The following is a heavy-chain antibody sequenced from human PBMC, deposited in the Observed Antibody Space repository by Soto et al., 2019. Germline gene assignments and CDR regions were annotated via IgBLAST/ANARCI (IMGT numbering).Heavy chain of an antibody. CDR3: AKDAHVAPLYYYGSASPEGQFDY. D-gene: IGHD3-10*01. CDR1: GFTFSSYA. CDR2: ISGSGGST. J-gene: IGHJ4*02. V-gene: IGHV3-23*01. Sequence: GGSLRLSCAASGFTFSSYAMSWVRQAPGKGLEWVSAISGSGGSTYYADSVKGRFTISRDNSKNTLYLQMNSLRAEDTAVYYCAKDAHVAPLYYYGSASPEGQFDYSGQATLVTVSS.